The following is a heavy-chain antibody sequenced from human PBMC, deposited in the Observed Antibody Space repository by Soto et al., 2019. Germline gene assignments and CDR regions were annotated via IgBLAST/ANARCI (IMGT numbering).Heavy chain of an antibody. CDR1: GGSISSYY. V-gene: IGHV4-59*01. D-gene: IGHD4-17*01. CDR2: IYYSGST. J-gene: IGHJ5*02. Sequence: LSLTCTVSGGSISSYYWSWIRQPPGKGLEWIGYIYYSGSTNYNPSLKSRVTISVDTSKNQFSLKLSSVTAADTAVYYCARGPRSSWFDPWGQGTLVTVSS. CDR3: ARGPRSSWFDP.